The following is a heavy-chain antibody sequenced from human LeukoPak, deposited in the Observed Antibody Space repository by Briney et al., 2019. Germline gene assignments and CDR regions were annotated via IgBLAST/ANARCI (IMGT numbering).Heavy chain of an antibody. V-gene: IGHV1-18*01. CDR3: ARVTGSGSYYKRLDY. D-gene: IGHD3-10*01. CDR1: GYTFTSYG. CDR2: ISAYNGNT. J-gene: IGHJ4*02. Sequence: GASVKVSCKASGYTFTSYGISWVRQAPEQGLEWMGWISAYNGNTNYAQKLQGRVTMTTDTSTSTAYMELRSLRSDDTAVYYCARVTGSGSYYKRLDYWGQGTLVTVSS.